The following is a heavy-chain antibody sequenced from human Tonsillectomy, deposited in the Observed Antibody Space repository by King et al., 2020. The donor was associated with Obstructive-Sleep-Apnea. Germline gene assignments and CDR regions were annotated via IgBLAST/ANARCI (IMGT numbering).Heavy chain of an antibody. Sequence: VQLVESGGGVVQPGRPLRLSCSASGFTFSNYGMHWVRQAPGKGLEWVTIISYDGTKKYYADSVKGRFTTSRDNSKNTLYLQMNSLRADDTAVYYCARDLDVSGYFSYFDDWGQGTLVTVSS. CDR2: ISYDGTKK. CDR1: GFTFSNYG. J-gene: IGHJ4*02. V-gene: IGHV3-30*03. CDR3: ARDLDVSGYFSYFDD. D-gene: IGHD3-22*01.